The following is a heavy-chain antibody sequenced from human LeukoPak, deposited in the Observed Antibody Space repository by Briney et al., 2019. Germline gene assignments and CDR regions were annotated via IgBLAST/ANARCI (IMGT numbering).Heavy chain of an antibody. Sequence: GASVKVSCKASGGTFNSSGISWVRQAPGQGLEWMGGIISFFGAAHYIQKFQGRLTITADESTSTAYMELSSLTSEDTAVYYCTRDPSVDYDLLSHWFDHWGQGTLVTVSS. CDR3: TRDPSVDYDLLSHWFDH. J-gene: IGHJ5*02. CDR1: GGTFNSSG. D-gene: IGHD3-9*01. CDR2: IISFFGAA. V-gene: IGHV1-69*01.